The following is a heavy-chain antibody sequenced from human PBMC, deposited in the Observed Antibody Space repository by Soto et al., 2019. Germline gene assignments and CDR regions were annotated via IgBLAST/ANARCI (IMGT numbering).Heavy chain of an antibody. J-gene: IGHJ3*02. CDR1: GFTFSDHY. CDR2: IRNKGQSFST. V-gene: IGHV3-72*01. D-gene: IGHD6-13*01. Sequence: EVQLVESGGGLVQPGGSLRLSCAASGFTFSDHYMDWVRQAPGKGLEWVGRIRNKGQSFSTEYAASVKGRFTISRDDSKISLYLQVNRLKTEDTALYFCTRSGRDSSAWSDDVFDIWGQGTMVNVSS. CDR3: TRSGRDSSAWSDDVFDI.